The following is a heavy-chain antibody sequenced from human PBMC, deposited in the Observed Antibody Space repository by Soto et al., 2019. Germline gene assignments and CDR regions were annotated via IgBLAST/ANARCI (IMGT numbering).Heavy chain of an antibody. CDR1: GYTFTSYD. J-gene: IGHJ5*01. D-gene: IGHD4-17*01. CDR2: MNPNSGNT. V-gene: IGHV1-8*01. CDR3: AGGITDGDYSRRSES. Sequence: QVQLVQSGAEVKKPAASVKVSCKASGYTFTSYDINWVRQATGQGLEYLGWMNPNSGNTGYVQKFRGRVTMTRDTSIGSAYMELNSLRSEGAAVDYRAGGITDGDYSRRSESWGQATLVTVSS.